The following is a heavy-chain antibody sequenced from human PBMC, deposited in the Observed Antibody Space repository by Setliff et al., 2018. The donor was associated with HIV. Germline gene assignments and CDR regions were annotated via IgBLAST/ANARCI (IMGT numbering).Heavy chain of an antibody. Sequence: SETLSLTCAVSGYSVSSGYYWGWIRQPPGKGLEWIGSFYHSGSTFHNPSLKSRVTISLDTSKNQFSLKLRSVTAADTAVYYCVSGPLSGYGYYFDYWGQGALVTVSS. CDR2: FYHSGST. CDR1: GYSVSSGYY. CDR3: VSGPLSGYGYYFDY. J-gene: IGHJ4*02. V-gene: IGHV4-38-2*01. D-gene: IGHD3-3*01.